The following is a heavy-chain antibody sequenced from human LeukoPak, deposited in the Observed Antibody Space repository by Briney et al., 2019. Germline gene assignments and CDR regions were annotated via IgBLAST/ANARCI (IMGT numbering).Heavy chain of an antibody. CDR3: ARYSGTTTYYYYMDV. CDR1: SGFINNFY. V-gene: IGHV4-59*01. CDR2: IYYSGST. D-gene: IGHD3-16*01. Sequence: PSETLSLTCAVSSGFINNFYWAWIRQAPGKGLEWIGDIYYSGSTTYNPSLKSRITISVDTPKNQFSLKVSSVTAADTAVYYCARYSGTTTYYYYMDVWGKGTTVTVSS. J-gene: IGHJ6*04.